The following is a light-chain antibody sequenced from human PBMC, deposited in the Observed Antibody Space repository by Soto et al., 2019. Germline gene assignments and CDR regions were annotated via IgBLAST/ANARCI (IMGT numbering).Light chain of an antibody. V-gene: IGLV1-47*01. J-gene: IGLJ1*01. CDR2: RDN. CDR1: SSNIGRHD. Sequence: QSVLTQPPSASGTPGQRVTISCSGSSSNIGRHDVYWYQHLPGTAPKVLIYRDNQRPSGVPDRFSGSKSGNTASLTISGLQAEDEADYYCSSYTTSSLYVFGTGTKLTVL. CDR3: SSYTTSSLYV.